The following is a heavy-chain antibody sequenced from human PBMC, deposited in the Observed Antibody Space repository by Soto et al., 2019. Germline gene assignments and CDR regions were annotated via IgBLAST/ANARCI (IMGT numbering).Heavy chain of an antibody. Sequence: QVQLVESGGGVVQPGRSLSLSCAASGFTFSSYAMHWVRQAPGKGLEWVAVISYDGSNKYYADSVKGRFTISRDNSKNTLYLQMNSLRAEDTAVYYCARETYYDFWSGPYYGMDVWGQGTTVTVSS. V-gene: IGHV3-30-3*01. CDR1: GFTFSSYA. J-gene: IGHJ6*02. D-gene: IGHD3-3*01. CDR2: ISYDGSNK. CDR3: ARETYYDFWSGPYYGMDV.